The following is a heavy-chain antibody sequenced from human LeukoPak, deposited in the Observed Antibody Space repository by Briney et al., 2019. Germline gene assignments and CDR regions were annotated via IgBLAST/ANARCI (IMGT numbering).Heavy chain of an antibody. CDR2: IYPGDSDT. D-gene: IGHD2-2*01. Sequence: GESLKISCKGSGYSFTSYWIGWVRQMPGKGLEWMGIIYPGDSDTRYSPSFQGQVTISADKSISTAYLQWSSLKASDTATYYCASGASIVVVPAAMGAFDIWGQGTMVTVSS. J-gene: IGHJ3*02. CDR1: GYSFTSYW. V-gene: IGHV5-51*01. CDR3: ASGASIVVVPAAMGAFDI.